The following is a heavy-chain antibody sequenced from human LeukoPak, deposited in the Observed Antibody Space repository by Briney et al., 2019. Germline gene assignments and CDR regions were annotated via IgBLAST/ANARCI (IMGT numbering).Heavy chain of an antibody. J-gene: IGHJ4*02. V-gene: IGHV3-30-3*01. D-gene: IGHD2/OR15-2a*01. CDR2: ISSDGSNK. CDR1: GFXFSSYA. Sequence: GGSLRLSCAASGFXFSSYAIHCVRQAPGKGLEWVAVISSDGSNKYYADSVKGRFTISRDNSKNTLYLQMNSLRAEDTAVYYCARDEYLWIVIQLGLFDYWGQGTLVTVSS. CDR3: ARDEYLWIVIQLGLFDY.